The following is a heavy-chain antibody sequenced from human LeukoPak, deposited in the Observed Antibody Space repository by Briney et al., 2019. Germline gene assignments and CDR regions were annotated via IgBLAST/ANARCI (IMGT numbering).Heavy chain of an antibody. V-gene: IGHV3-33*06. Sequence: GGSLRLSCTASGFSFSDYGLHWVRQAPGKGLEWVAIIWFDGVNKYYEESVKGRFTISRDISKNTLYLQMNSLRAEDTAVYYCAKSQHGVAPNWFDPWGQGTLVTVSS. CDR1: GFSFSDYG. CDR2: IWFDGVNK. J-gene: IGHJ5*02. D-gene: IGHD3-3*01. CDR3: AKSQHGVAPNWFDP.